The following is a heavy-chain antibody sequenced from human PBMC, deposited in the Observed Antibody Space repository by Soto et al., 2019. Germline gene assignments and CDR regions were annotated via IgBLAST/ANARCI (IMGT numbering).Heavy chain of an antibody. D-gene: IGHD2-15*01. CDR3: ARDLGDIVVVVAALDV. V-gene: IGHV3-30-3*01. CDR1: GFTFSSCA. CDR2: ISYDGSNK. J-gene: IGHJ6*02. Sequence: QVQLVESGGGVVQPGRSLRLSCAASGFTFSSCAMHWVRQAPGKGLEWVAVISYDGSNKYYADSVKGRFTISRDNSKNTLSLQMYSLRSEDTAVYYCARDLGDIVVVVAALDVWGQGTTVTVSS.